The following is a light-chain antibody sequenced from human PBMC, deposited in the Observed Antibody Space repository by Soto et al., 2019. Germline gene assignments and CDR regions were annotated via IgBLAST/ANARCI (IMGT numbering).Light chain of an antibody. V-gene: IGLV2-8*01. CDR3: SSYAGSNNLL. J-gene: IGLJ2*01. Sequence: QSVLTQPPSASGSPGHSVTITCTGTSSDVGGYNYFSWYQQHQGKAPQLMIYEVSRRPSGVPDRFSGSKSGNTASLTVSGLQAEDEADYYCSSYAGSNNLLFGGGTKLTVL. CDR2: EVS. CDR1: SSDVGGYNY.